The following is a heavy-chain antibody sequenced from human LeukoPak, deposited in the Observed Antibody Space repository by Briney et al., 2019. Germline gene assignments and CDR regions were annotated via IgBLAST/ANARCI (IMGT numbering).Heavy chain of an antibody. Sequence: QSGGSLRLSCAASGFTFSSYWMSWVRQAPGKGLEWVAHISHDGSEKHYVDSVKGRFTISRDNARNSQFLQMNSLRVDDTAVYYCASGGGWVFFNWGQGTLVTVSS. CDR1: GFTFSSYW. J-gene: IGHJ4*02. CDR3: ASGGGWVFFN. D-gene: IGHD6-19*01. CDR2: ISHDGSEK. V-gene: IGHV3-7*01.